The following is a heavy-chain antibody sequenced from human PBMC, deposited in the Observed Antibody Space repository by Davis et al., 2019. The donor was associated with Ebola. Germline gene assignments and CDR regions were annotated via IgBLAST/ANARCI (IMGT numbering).Heavy chain of an antibody. Sequence: GESLKTPRAAPGLIASRYAMSWVRQDPGKGLEWVSSISVRSITYHADSVKGRFTISRDNSKNTLYLQMNSLRAEDTAVYYCAKVHPPTTVTTGWFDPWGQGTLVTVSS. CDR3: AKVHPPTTVTTGWFDP. V-gene: IGHV3-23*01. CDR1: GLIASRYA. D-gene: IGHD4-17*01. CDR2: ISVRSIT. J-gene: IGHJ5*02.